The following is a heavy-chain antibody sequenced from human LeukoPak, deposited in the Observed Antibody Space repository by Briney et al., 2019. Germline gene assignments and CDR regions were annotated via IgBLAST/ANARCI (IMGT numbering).Heavy chain of an antibody. V-gene: IGHV3-21*01. Sequence: PGGSLRLSCAASGFTFSSYSMNWVRQAPGKGLEWVSSISSSSSYIHYADSVKGRFTISRDNAKNSLYLQMNSLRAEDTAVYYCARDIGDSSGYSPGGYWGQGTLVTVSS. CDR3: ARDIGDSSGYSPGGY. J-gene: IGHJ4*02. D-gene: IGHD3-22*01. CDR2: ISSSSSYI. CDR1: GFTFSSYS.